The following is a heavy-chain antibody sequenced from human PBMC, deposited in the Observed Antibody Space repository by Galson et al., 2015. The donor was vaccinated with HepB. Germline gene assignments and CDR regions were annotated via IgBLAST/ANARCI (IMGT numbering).Heavy chain of an antibody. V-gene: IGHV3-30-3*01. CDR1: GFTFSSYA. CDR2: ISYDGSNK. CDR3: ARDKGDFPKYYYYYMDV. J-gene: IGHJ6*03. Sequence: SLRLSCAASGFTFSSYAMHWVRQAPGKGLEWVAVISYDGSNKYYADSVKGRFTISRDNSKNTLYLQMNSLRAEDTAVYYCARDKGDFPKYYYYYMDVWGKGTTVTVSS.